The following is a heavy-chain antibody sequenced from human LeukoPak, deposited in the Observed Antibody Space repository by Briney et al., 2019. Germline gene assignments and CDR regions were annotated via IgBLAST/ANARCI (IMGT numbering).Heavy chain of an antibody. Sequence: SETLSLTCTVSGYSISSGYYWGWIRQPPGKGLEWIGSIYHSGSTYYNPSLKSQVTISVDTSKNQFSLKLSSVTAADTAVYYCARGVSCSGGSCYSSYRFDPWGQGTLVTVSS. J-gene: IGHJ5*02. V-gene: IGHV4-38-2*02. CDR3: ARGVSCSGGSCYSSYRFDP. CDR1: GYSISSGYY. D-gene: IGHD2-15*01. CDR2: IYHSGST.